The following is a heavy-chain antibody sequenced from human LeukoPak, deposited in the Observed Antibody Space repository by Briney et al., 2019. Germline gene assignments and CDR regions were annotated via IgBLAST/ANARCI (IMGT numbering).Heavy chain of an antibody. J-gene: IGHJ4*02. CDR1: GFTFSSYW. CDR2: IKRDGSEK. CDR3: AREVAYYDSSGYPRGRDFDY. V-gene: IGHV3-7*01. Sequence: GGSLRLSCAASGFTFSSYWMSWVRQAPGKGLEWVANIKRDGSEKYYVDSVKGRFTISRDNAKNSLYLQMNSLRAEDTAVYYCAREVAYYDSSGYPRGRDFDYWGQGTLVTVSS. D-gene: IGHD3-22*01.